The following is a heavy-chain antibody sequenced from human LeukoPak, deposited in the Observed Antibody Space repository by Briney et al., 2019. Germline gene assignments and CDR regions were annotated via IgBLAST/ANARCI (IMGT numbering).Heavy chain of an antibody. V-gene: IGHV4-61*02. D-gene: IGHD2-2*02. CDR2: IYTSGST. CDR1: GGSISSSNYY. Sequence: PSETLSLTCTVSGGSISSSNYYWGWIRQPAGKGLEWIGRIYTSGSTNYNPSLKSRVTMSVDTSKNQFSLKLSSVTAADTAVYYCARDTTYCSSTSCYTSFDYWGQGTLVTVSS. CDR3: ARDTTYCSSTSCYTSFDY. J-gene: IGHJ4*02.